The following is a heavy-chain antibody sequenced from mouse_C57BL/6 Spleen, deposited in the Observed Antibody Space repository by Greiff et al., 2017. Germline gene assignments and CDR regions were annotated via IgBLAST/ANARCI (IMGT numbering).Heavy chain of an antibody. V-gene: IGHV1-55*01. D-gene: IGHD2-1*01. Sequence: VQLKQSGAELVKPGASVKMSCKASGYTFTSYWITWVKQRPGQGLEWIGDIYPGSGSTNYNEKFKGKATLTVDTSSSTAYLQLSSLTSEDSAVYYCARYRGNYALGYWGQGTTLTVSS. J-gene: IGHJ2*01. CDR1: GYTFTSYW. CDR2: IYPGSGST. CDR3: ARYRGNYALGY.